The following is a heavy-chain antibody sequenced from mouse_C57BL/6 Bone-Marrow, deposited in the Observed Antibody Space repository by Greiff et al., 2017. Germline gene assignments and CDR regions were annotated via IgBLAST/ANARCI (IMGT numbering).Heavy chain of an antibody. CDR2: ISDGGSYT. V-gene: IGHV5-4*01. J-gene: IGHJ1*03. Sequence: DVKLQESGGGLVKPGGSLKLSCAASGFTFSSYAMSWVRQTPEKRLEWVATISDGGSYTYYPDNVKGRFTISRDNAKNNLYLQMSPLKSEDTAMYYCAREEDYYGSSYWYFDVWGTGTTVTVSS. CDR1: GFTFSSYA. D-gene: IGHD1-1*01. CDR3: AREEDYYGSSYWYFDV.